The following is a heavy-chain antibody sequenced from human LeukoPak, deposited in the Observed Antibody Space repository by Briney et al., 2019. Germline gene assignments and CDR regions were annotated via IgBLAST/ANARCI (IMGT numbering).Heavy chain of an antibody. CDR2: ISYDGRNK. Sequence: GGSLRLSCAASGFTFDNYGMHWVRQAPGKGLEWVAVISYDGRNKHYPDSVKGRFTISRDISTDTLWLQMDSLRTEDTAVYYCAKGPLRGTAAAIDYWGQGTLVTVSS. J-gene: IGHJ4*02. V-gene: IGHV3-30*18. CDR3: AKGPLRGTAAAIDY. D-gene: IGHD2-2*01. CDR1: GFTFDNYG.